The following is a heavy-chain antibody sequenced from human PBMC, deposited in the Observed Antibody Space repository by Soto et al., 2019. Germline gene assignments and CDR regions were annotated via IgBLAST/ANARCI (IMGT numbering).Heavy chain of an antibody. Sequence: EVQLVESGGGLVQPGGSLRLSCAASGFTFSNYWMHWARQAPGKGLVWVSRINSDGISTSYSDSVKGRFTISRDNGKNTLYLQMNSLSAGDTAVYFCARSGSYPHFDYWRQGTLVTVSS. V-gene: IGHV3-74*01. D-gene: IGHD1-26*01. J-gene: IGHJ4*02. CDR2: INSDGIST. CDR1: GFTFSNYW. CDR3: ARSGSYPHFDY.